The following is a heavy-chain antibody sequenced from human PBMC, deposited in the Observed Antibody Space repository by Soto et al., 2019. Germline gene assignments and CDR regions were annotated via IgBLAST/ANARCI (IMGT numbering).Heavy chain of an antibody. V-gene: IGHV3-7*05. CDR1: GVSFSTYW. Sequence: EVQLVESGGGLVHPGGSLRLSCAASGVSFSTYWMAWVRQAPGKGLEWVANIDQGGGEKYYVESVRGRFTISRDNAKNPLYLQLNSLRAEETAIYYCARGEKWFAPWGQASMVSVSS. CDR2: IDQGGGEK. CDR3: ARGEKWFAP. J-gene: IGHJ5*02.